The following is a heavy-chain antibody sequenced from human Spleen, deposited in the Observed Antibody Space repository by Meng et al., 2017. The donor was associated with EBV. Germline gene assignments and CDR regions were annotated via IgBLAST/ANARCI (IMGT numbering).Heavy chain of an antibody. CDR2: IIPIFGTT. CDR3: ARQDGGGYSGYFDC. CDR1: GGTFMTSA. V-gene: IGHV1-69*06. D-gene: IGHD4-23*01. Sequence: QGQLVQAGAEVKKPGSSVKVSCEASGGTFMTSAINWLRQAPGQGLEWMGGIIPIFGTTNYAQKFQDRLTITADKSTSRLYMELSSLRSDDTGVYFCARQDGGGYSGYFDCWGQGTLVTVSS. J-gene: IGHJ4*02.